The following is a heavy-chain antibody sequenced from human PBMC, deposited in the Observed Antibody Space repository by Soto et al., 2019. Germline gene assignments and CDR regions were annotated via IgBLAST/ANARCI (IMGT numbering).Heavy chain of an antibody. V-gene: IGHV1-2*04. D-gene: IGHD1-1*01. CDR1: GYTFTGYY. CDR2: INPNSGGT. Sequence: GASVEVSCKASGYTFTGYYMHWVRQAPGQGLEWMGWINPNSGGTNYAQKFQGWVTMTRDTSISTAYMELSRLRSDDTAVYYCARVWANWNAGGGPYYYGMDVWGQGTTVTVSS. J-gene: IGHJ6*02. CDR3: ARVWANWNAGGGPYYYGMDV.